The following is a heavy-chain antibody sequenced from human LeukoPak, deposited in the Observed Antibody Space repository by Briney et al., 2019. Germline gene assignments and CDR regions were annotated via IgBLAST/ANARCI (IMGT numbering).Heavy chain of an antibody. CDR1: GFTFSTCE. D-gene: IGHD3-3*02. CDR2: ISSSGSTL. J-gene: IGHJ4*02. Sequence: GGSLRLSCAASGFTFSTCELSWVRQAPGKGLEWVSYISSSGSTLYYVDSVKGRLTTSRDNAKNSLYLQMNSLRAEDTAVYYCARGEGPSTLDYWGQGTLVTVSS. V-gene: IGHV3-48*03. CDR3: ARGEGPSTLDY.